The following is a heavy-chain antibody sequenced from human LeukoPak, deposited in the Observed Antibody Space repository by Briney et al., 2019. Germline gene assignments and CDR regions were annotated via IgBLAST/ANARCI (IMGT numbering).Heavy chain of an antibody. CDR3: AKDSSGWTSDWYFDL. CDR1: GFTFSSYA. V-gene: IGHV3-23*01. CDR2: ISGSGGST. Sequence: GGSLRLSCAASGFTFSSYAMSWVRQAPGKGLEWVSAISGSGGSTYYADSVKGRFTIFRDNSKNTLYLQMNSLRAEDTAVYYCAKDSSGWTSDWYFDLWGRGTLVTVSS. J-gene: IGHJ2*01. D-gene: IGHD6-19*01.